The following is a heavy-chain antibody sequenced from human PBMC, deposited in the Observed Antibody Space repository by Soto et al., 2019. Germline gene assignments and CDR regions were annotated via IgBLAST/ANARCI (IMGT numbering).Heavy chain of an antibody. V-gene: IGHV3-30*04. Sequence: GGSLRLSCAASGFTFSSYAMHWVRQAPGKGLEWVAVISYDGSNKYYADSVKGRFTISRDNSKNTLYLQMNSLRAEDTAVYYCARGGLGLYYFDYWGQGTLVTVSS. CDR3: ARGGLGLYYFDY. CDR1: GFTFSSYA. CDR2: ISYDGSNK. J-gene: IGHJ4*02. D-gene: IGHD7-27*01.